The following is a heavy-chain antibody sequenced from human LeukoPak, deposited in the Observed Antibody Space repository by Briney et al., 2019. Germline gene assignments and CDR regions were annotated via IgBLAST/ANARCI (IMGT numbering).Heavy chain of an antibody. D-gene: IGHD6-13*01. CDR3: ATGVAAAGTSDY. V-gene: IGHV3-30-3*01. CDR1: GFTFSSYA. Sequence: GGSLRLSCAASGFTFSSYAMHWVRQTPGKGLEWVAGMSSDGSKKYYADSVKGRFTISRDNSKNTLYLQMNSLRSADTAVYYCATGVAAAGTSDYWGQGTLVTVSS. CDR2: MSSDGSKK. J-gene: IGHJ4*02.